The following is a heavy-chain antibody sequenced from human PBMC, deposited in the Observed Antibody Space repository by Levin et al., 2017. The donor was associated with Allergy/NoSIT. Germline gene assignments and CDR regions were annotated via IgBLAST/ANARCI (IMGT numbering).Heavy chain of an antibody. V-gene: IGHV3-30*18. CDR1: GFTFSNYG. D-gene: IGHD3-10*01. Sequence: GGSLRLSCVASGFTFSNYGMHWVRQAPGKGLEWVAIISYDGSNKYYADSVKGRFTISRDNSKNTLYLQMNSLRAEETAVYYCAKDIWFGGYFDYWGQGTLVIVSS. CDR2: ISYDGSNK. J-gene: IGHJ4*02. CDR3: AKDIWFGGYFDY.